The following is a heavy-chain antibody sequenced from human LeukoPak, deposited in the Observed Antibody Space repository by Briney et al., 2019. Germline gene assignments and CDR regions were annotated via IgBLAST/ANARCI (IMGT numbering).Heavy chain of an antibody. CDR3: ARGLYRARYYYYGMDV. J-gene: IGHJ6*02. CDR1: GDSVSSNSAA. Sequence: SQTLSLTCAISGDSVSSNSAAWNWIRQSPSRGLEWLGRTYYRSKWYNDYAVSVKSRITINPDTSKNQFSLQLNSVTPEDTAVYYCARGLYRARYYYYGMDVWGQGTTVTVSS. CDR2: TYYRSKWYN. V-gene: IGHV6-1*01. D-gene: IGHD1-26*01.